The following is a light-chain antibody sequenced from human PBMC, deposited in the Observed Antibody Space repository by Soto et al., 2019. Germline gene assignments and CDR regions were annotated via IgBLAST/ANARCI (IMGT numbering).Light chain of an antibody. Sequence: EILMTPSPATLSVSPGETATLSCRASQSVSTKLAWYQQKPGQAPRLLINDASTRATGVPARFSGWGSGTEFTLTISSLQSEDFAVYYCQQYNNWPWTFGQGTKVDIK. J-gene: IGKJ1*01. CDR1: QSVSTK. V-gene: IGKV3-15*01. CDR3: QQYNNWPWT. CDR2: DAS.